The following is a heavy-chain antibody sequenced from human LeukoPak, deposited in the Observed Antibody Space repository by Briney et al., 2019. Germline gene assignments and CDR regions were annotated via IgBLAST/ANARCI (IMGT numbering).Heavy chain of an antibody. V-gene: IGHV3-23*01. J-gene: IGHJ4*02. D-gene: IGHD3-10*01. Sequence: GGSLRLSCAASGFTFSSYAMGWVRQAPGKGLEWVSAIIGSGGSTYYAVSVKGRFTISRDNSKNTLYLQMNTLRADDTAVYYCAKEGGAYYYGSGSYYFDYWGQGTLVTVSS. CDR1: GFTFSSYA. CDR3: AKEGGAYYYGSGSYYFDY. CDR2: IIGSGGST.